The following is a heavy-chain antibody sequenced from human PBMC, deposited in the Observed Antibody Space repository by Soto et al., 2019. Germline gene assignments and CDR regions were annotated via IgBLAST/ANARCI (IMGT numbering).Heavy chain of an antibody. CDR1: GFTFNDHY. CDR2: SRNKANSYTT. J-gene: IGHJ4*02. D-gene: IGHD5-12*01. V-gene: IGHV3-72*01. CDR3: TRLLRTSSGYDFDF. Sequence: EVQLVESGGGLVQPGGSVRLSCAASGFTFNDHYMDWVRQAPGKGLEWVGRSRNKANSYTTEYAASVKGRFAISRDDSTNSLYLQMSSLKTEDSAVYYCTRLLRTSSGYDFDFWGQGTLVTVSS.